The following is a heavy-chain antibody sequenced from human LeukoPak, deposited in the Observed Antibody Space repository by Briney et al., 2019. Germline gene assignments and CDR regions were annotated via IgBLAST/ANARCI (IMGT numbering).Heavy chain of an antibody. CDR3: ASSTKYSGSYYGNY. J-gene: IGHJ4*02. D-gene: IGHD1-26*01. CDR1: GGTFSSYA. CDR2: IIPILGIA. V-gene: IGHV1-69*04. Sequence: RASVKVSCKASGGTFSSYAISWVRQAPGQGLEWMGRIIPILGIANYAQKFQGRVTITADKSTSTAYMELSSLRSEDTAVYYCASSTKYSGSYYGNYWGQGTLVTVSS.